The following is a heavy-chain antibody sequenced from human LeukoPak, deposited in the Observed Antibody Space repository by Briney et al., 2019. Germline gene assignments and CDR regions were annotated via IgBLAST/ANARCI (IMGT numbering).Heavy chain of an antibody. CDR2: FDPEDGET. J-gene: IGHJ4*02. V-gene: IGHV1-24*01. Sequence: ASVKVSRKVSGYTLTELSMHGVRPAPGKEREWMGGFDPEDGETIYAQKFQGRVTMTEDTSTDTAYMELSSLRSEDTAVYYCVAYDILTGYYGAWELWGQGTLVTVSS. CDR1: GYTLTELS. CDR3: VAYDILTGYYGAWEL. D-gene: IGHD3-9*01.